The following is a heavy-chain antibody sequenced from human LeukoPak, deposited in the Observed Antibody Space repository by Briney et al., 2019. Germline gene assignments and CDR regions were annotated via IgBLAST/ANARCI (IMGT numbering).Heavy chain of an antibody. V-gene: IGHV1-8*03. D-gene: IGHD3-10*01. CDR3: AKRGPRNYYGSAYLGDWFDP. Sequence: ASVKVSCKASGYTFTSYDINWVRQATGQGLEWMGWMNPNSGNTGYAQKFQGRVTITRNTSISTAYMELSSLRSEDTAVYYCAKRGPRNYYGSAYLGDWFDPWGQGTLVTVSS. CDR2: MNPNSGNT. CDR1: GYTFTSYD. J-gene: IGHJ5*02.